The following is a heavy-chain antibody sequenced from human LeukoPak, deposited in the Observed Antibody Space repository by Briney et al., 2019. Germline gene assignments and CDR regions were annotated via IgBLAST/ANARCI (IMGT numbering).Heavy chain of an antibody. Sequence: ESPKISCKTSGYSFTRYCIARVRQTPGKGLEWLGIVYLDDSDTRYSPASRGQFTISADKSITTAYLHWSSLKASDSAVYYRARPSGPYFPSDDWGQRSLVTVS. D-gene: IGHD1-26*01. CDR2: VYLDDSDT. J-gene: IGHJ4*02. CDR3: ARPSGPYFPSDD. CDR1: GYSFTRYC. V-gene: IGHV5-51*01.